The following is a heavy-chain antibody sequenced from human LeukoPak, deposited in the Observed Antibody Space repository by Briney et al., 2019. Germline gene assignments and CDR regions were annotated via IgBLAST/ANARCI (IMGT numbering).Heavy chain of an antibody. CDR1: GFTFSDHY. D-gene: IGHD5-24*01. J-gene: IGHJ4*02. V-gene: IGHV3-72*01. Sequence: GGSLRLSCAASGFTFSDHYMDWVRQAPGKGLERVGRTRNKANSYTTEYAASVKGRFTISRDDSKNSLYLQMNSLKTEDTAVYYCARPGDGYGNDYWGQGTLVTVSS. CDR2: TRNKANSYTT. CDR3: ARPGDGYGNDY.